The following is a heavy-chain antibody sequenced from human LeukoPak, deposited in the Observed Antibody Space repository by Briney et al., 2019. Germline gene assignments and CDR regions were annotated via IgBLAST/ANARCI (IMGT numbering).Heavy chain of an antibody. CDR3: ARDVAFLGSSWHNWFDP. CDR2: ISAYNGNT. Sequence: ASVKVSCKASGYSFTTYGISWVRQAPGQGLEWMGWISAYNGNTDYAQKFQGRVTMTTDTFTTTAYMELRSLGSDDMAVYYCARDVAFLGSSWHNWFDPWGQGTLVTVSS. CDR1: GYSFTTYG. V-gene: IGHV1-18*03. J-gene: IGHJ5*02. D-gene: IGHD6-13*01.